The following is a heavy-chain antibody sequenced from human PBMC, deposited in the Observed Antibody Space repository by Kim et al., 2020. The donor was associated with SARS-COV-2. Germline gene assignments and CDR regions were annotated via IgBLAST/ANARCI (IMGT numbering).Heavy chain of an antibody. V-gene: IGHV3-9*01. D-gene: IGHD5-12*01. Sequence: GGSLRLSCAASGFTFDDYAMHWVRQAPGKGLEWVSGISWNSGSIGYADSVKGRFTISRDNAKNSLYLQMNSLRAEDTALYYCAKGGSGYDVRGAFDIWGQGTMVTVSS. CDR3: AKGGSGYDVRGAFDI. CDR1: GFTFDDYA. J-gene: IGHJ3*02. CDR2: ISWNSGSI.